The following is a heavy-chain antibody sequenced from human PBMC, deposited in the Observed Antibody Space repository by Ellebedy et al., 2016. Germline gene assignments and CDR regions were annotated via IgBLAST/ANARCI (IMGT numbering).Heavy chain of an antibody. Sequence: ASVKVSXXASGYSFINYDISWVRQAPGQGLEWLGGINIRNHAQKFQGRVTMTTDTSTSTAYMELRSLRSDDTAVYYCARVPVYGDKRLDDWGQGTLVTVSS. J-gene: IGHJ4*02. CDR3: ARVPVYGDKRLDD. CDR1: GYSFINYD. CDR2: INIR. D-gene: IGHD4-17*01. V-gene: IGHV1-18*01.